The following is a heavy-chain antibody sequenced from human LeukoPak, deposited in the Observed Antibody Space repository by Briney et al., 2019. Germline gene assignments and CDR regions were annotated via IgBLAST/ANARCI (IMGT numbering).Heavy chain of an antibody. CDR3: ARLLSGSAAFYI. J-gene: IGHJ3*02. D-gene: IGHD3-10*01. CDR2: IYYSGST. V-gene: IGHV4-59*08. Sequence: PSETLSLTCTVSGVSISSYYWSWIRQPPGKGLEWVGDIYYSGSTNYNPSLKSRVTILAGTYNNKFSLKLSSVTAADTALYYCARLLSGSAAFYIWGQGTMVTVSS. CDR1: GVSISSYY.